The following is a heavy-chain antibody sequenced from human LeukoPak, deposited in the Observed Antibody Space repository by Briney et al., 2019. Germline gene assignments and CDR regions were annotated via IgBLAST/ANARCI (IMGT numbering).Heavy chain of an antibody. CDR3: ARDTRTFDY. CDR2: IKQDGSEK. J-gene: IGHJ4*02. D-gene: IGHD1-26*01. Sequence: GGSLRLSCAASGFTFSSFRMNWVRQAPGKGLEWVANIKQDGSEKYYVDSVKGRFTISRDNAKNSLFLQMNSLRAEDTAVYYCARDTRTFDYWGQGTLVTVSS. CDR1: GFTFSSFR. V-gene: IGHV3-7*01.